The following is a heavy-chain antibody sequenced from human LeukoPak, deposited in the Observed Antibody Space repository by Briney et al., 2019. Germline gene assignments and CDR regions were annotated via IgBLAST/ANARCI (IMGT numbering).Heavy chain of an antibody. CDR3: ARALPRNYGGNSGKGGDY. CDR1: GGSFSGYY. V-gene: IGHV4-34*01. D-gene: IGHD4-23*01. J-gene: IGHJ4*02. CDR2: INHSGST. Sequence: SETLSLTCAVYGGSFSGYYWSWIRQPPGKGLEWLGEINHSGSTNYNPSLKSRVTISVDTSKNQFSLKLSSVTAADTAVYYCARALPRNYGGNSGKGGDYWGQGTLVTVSS.